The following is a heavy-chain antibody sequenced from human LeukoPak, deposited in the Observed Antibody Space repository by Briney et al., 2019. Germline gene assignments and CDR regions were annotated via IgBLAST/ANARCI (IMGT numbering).Heavy chain of an antibody. CDR3: ARRGPASGSSSGSKH. D-gene: IGHD6-25*01. Sequence: SQTLTQLCAICGDRFLGNDSTWNCIRQSPSRGLEWLGRTYYSSKWYNDYAGSVKSRITINPDTSKNQFSLQLNSVTPEDTAVYYCARRGPASGSSSGSKHWG. J-gene: IGHJ1*01. V-gene: IGHV6-1*01. CDR2: TYYSSKWYN. CDR1: GDRFLGNDST.